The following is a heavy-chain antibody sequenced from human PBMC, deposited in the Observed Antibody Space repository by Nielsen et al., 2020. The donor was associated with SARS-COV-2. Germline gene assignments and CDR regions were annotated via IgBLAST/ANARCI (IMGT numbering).Heavy chain of an antibody. CDR3: ARAGNHYGGRARGFYFDY. Sequence: WIRQPPGKGLEWVANIKQDGSEKYYVDSVKGRFTISRDNAKNSLYLQMNSLRAEDTAVYYCARAGNHYGGRARGFYFDYWGQGTLVTVSS. J-gene: IGHJ4*02. V-gene: IGHV3-7*03. CDR2: IKQDGSEK. D-gene: IGHD4-23*01.